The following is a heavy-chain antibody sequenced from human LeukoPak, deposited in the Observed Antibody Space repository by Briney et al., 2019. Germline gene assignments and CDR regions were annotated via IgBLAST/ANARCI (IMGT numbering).Heavy chain of an antibody. D-gene: IGHD1-1*01. J-gene: IGHJ4*02. CDR2: IGIDSGNT. CDR3: ARDHNYAFDN. Sequence: GGSLRLSCTASGFPLIEYSMNWVRQAPGKGLEWISYIGIDSGNTKYADSVRGRFTISTDKAKNSLYLQMNSLRVEDTAVYYCARDHNYAFDNWGQGTLVSVAS. CDR1: GFPLIEYS. V-gene: IGHV3-48*01.